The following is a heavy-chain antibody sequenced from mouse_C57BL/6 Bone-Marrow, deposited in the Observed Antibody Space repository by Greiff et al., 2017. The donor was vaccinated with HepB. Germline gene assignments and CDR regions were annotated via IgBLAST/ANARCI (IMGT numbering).Heavy chain of an antibody. CDR1: GYAFSSSW. CDR2: IYPGDGDT. Sequence: QVQLQQSGPELVKPGASVKISCKASGYAFSSSWMNWVKQRPGKGLEWIGRIYPGDGDTNYNGKFKGKATLTADKSSSTAYMQLSSLTSEDSAVYFCAFIYYDYDFAYWGQGTLVTVSA. D-gene: IGHD2-4*01. CDR3: AFIYYDYDFAY. V-gene: IGHV1-82*01. J-gene: IGHJ3*01.